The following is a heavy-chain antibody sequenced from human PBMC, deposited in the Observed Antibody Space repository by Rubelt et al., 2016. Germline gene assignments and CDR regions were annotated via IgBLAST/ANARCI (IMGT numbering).Heavy chain of an antibody. V-gene: IGHV1-46*04. D-gene: IGHD3-3*01. Sequence: QVQLVQSGAEVKKPGASVKVSCKASGYTFTSYYMHWVRQAPGQGLEWMGIINPSGGSTSYAQKLQGRVTMTWDTSTGTVDMELGSLRCEDTAVYDCATIGLEWLLEDYWGQGTLVTVSS. CDR2: INPSGGST. J-gene: IGHJ4*02. CDR3: ATIGLEWLLEDY. CDR1: GYTFTSYY.